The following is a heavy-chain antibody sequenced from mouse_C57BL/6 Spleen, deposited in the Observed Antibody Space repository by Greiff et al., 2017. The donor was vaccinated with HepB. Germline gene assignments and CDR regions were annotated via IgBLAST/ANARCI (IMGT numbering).Heavy chain of an antibody. CDR3: ARRANWAFAY. D-gene: IGHD4-1*01. Sequence: VHLVESGPGLVAPSQSLSITCTVSGFSLTSYGVDWVRQSPGKGLEWLGVIWGVGSTNYNSALKSRLSISKDNSKSQVFLKMNSLQTDDTAMYYCARRANWAFAYWGQGTLVTVSA. J-gene: IGHJ3*01. CDR2: IWGVGST. CDR1: GFSLTSYG. V-gene: IGHV2-6*01.